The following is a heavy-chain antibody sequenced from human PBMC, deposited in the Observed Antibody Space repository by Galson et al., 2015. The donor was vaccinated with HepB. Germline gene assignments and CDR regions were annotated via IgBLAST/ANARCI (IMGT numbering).Heavy chain of an antibody. V-gene: IGHV3-23*01. J-gene: IGHJ4*02. Sequence: LRLSCAASGFTFSSYAMSWVRQAPGKGLEWVSAISGSGGSTYYADSVKGRFTISRDNSKNTLYLQMNSLRAEDTAVYYCATPVIAVVPAARDATDYWGQGTLVTVSS. CDR1: GFTFSSYA. D-gene: IGHD2-2*01. CDR2: ISGSGGST. CDR3: ATPVIAVVPAARDATDY.